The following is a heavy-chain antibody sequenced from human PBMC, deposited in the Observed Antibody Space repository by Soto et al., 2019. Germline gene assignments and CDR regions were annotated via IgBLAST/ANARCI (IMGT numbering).Heavy chain of an antibody. D-gene: IGHD1-26*01. CDR3: GRGSGATTLVY. Sequence: QVQLVQSGAEVKKPGASVKVSCKASGYTFTGYYMHWVRQAPGQGLEWMGWINPNSGGTNYAQKFQGRGPKAREPSISTAYMELSRLRSDDKGVYYCGRGSGATTLVYRGQGNLVTVSS. V-gene: IGHV1-2*02. CDR2: INPNSGGT. J-gene: IGHJ4*02. CDR1: GYTFTGYY.